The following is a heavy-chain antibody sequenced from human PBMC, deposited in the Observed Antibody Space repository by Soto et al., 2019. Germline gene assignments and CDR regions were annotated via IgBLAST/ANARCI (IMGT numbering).Heavy chain of an antibody. D-gene: IGHD7-27*01. V-gene: IGHV6-1*01. Sequence: SQTLSLTCAISGDSVSSNSAAWNWIRQSPSRGLEWLGRTYYRSKWYNDYAVSVKSRITINPDTSKNQFSLQLNSVTPQAAAVYFCSREKKTHTGDAFDIWGQGTMVTVSS. CDR1: GDSVSSNSAA. J-gene: IGHJ3*02. CDR3: SREKKTHTGDAFDI. CDR2: TYYRSKWYN.